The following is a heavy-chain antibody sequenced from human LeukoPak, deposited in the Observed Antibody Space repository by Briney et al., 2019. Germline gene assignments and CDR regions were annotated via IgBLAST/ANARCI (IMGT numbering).Heavy chain of an antibody. V-gene: IGHV5-51*01. J-gene: IGHJ4*02. CDR1: GYSFTNYW. Sequence: RGASLKISCKGSGYSFTNYWIGWVRQMPGKGLEWMGIIYPGDSDTRYSPSFQGQVTFSADKSISTAYLQWSSLKASDTAMYYCARRAPLSGESLDNWGQGTLVTVSS. CDR3: ARRAPLSGESLDN. D-gene: IGHD4-17*01. CDR2: IYPGDSDT.